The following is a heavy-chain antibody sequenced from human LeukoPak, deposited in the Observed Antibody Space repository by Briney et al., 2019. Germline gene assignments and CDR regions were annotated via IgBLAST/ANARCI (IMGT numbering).Heavy chain of an antibody. J-gene: IGHJ4*02. Sequence: GGSLRLSCAASGFIFSSYSMSWVRQAPGKGLEWVSVITGSGGNTYYADSVKGRFTISRDNAKNSLYLQMNSLRAEDTAVYYCARDGGHYYGSGSGLYWGQGTLVTVSS. CDR2: ITGSGGNT. CDR1: GFIFSSYS. D-gene: IGHD3-10*01. CDR3: ARDGGHYYGSGSGLY. V-gene: IGHV3-23*01.